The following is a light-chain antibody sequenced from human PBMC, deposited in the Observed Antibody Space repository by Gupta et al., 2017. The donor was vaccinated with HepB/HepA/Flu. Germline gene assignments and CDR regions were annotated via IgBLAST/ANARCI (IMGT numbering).Light chain of an antibody. CDR1: KLGYKY. V-gene: IGLV3-1*01. Sequence: SYELTQPPSVSVSPVQTAGITCSGDKLGYKYACWYQQKPGQSPVLVIYQVSKRPSGIPERFSGSNSGNTATLTISGTQAMDEADYYCQAWDSSADVVFGGGTKLTVL. CDR3: QAWDSSADVV. J-gene: IGLJ2*01. CDR2: QVS.